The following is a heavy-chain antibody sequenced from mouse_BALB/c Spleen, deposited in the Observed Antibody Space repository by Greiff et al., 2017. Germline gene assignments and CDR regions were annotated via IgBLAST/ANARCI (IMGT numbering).Heavy chain of an antibody. CDR2: ISDGGTYT. CDR3: ARAYYYAMDY. V-gene: IGHV5-4*02. D-gene: IGHD2-10*01. J-gene: IGHJ4*01. Sequence: EVKLVESGGGLVKPGGSLKVSCAASGFTFSDYYMYWVRQTPEKRLEWVATISDGGTYTYYPDSVKGRFTISRDNAKNNLYLQMTSLKSEDTAMYYCARAYYYAMDYWGQGTSVTVSS. CDR1: GFTFSDYY.